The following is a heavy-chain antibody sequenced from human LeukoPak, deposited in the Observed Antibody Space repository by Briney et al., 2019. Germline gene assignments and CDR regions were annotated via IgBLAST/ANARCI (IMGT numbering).Heavy chain of an antibody. V-gene: IGHV1-2*02. Sequence: GASVKVSCKASGYTFTGYYMRWVRQAPGQGLEWMGWINPNSGGTNYAQKFQGRVTMTRDTSISTAYMELRSLRSDDTAVYFCARDLNTMVRGVMYYYYYAMDVWGQGTTVTVSS. J-gene: IGHJ6*02. CDR1: GYTFTGYY. CDR2: INPNSGGT. CDR3: ARDLNTMVRGVMYYYYYAMDV. D-gene: IGHD3-10*01.